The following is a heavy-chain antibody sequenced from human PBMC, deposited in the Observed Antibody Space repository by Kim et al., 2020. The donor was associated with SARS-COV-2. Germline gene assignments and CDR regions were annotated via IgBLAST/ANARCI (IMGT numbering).Heavy chain of an antibody. D-gene: IGHD6-6*01. CDR3: ARASIAARRSGMDV. J-gene: IGHJ6*02. V-gene: IGHV4-59*13. CDR1: GGSISSYY. CDR2: IYYSGST. Sequence: SETLSLTCTVSGGSISSYYWSWIRQPPGKGLEWIGYIYYSGSTNYNPSLKSRVTISVDTSKNQFSLKLSSVTAADTAVYYCARASIAARRSGMDVWGQGT.